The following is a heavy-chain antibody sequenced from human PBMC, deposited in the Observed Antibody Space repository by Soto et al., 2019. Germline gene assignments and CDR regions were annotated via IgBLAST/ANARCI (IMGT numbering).Heavy chain of an antibody. Sequence: GGSLRLSCAASGFTFDDYTMHWVRQAPGKGLEWVSLISWDGGSTYYADSVKGRFTISRDNSKNSLYLQMNSLRTEDTALYYCAKDMAVVTAIPYYYYGMDVWGQGTTVTVSS. V-gene: IGHV3-43*01. J-gene: IGHJ6*02. CDR1: GFTFDDYT. CDR3: AKDMAVVTAIPYYYYGMDV. CDR2: ISWDGGST. D-gene: IGHD2-21*02.